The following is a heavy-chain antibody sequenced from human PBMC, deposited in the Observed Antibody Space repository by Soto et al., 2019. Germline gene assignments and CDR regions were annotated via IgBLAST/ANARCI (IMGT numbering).Heavy chain of an antibody. CDR2: ISAYNGNT. D-gene: IGHD3-10*01. CDR1: GYTFTSYG. CDR3: ARKGGSGSYYGSDYYYGMDV. J-gene: IGHJ6*02. V-gene: IGHV1-18*04. Sequence: ASVKVSCKASGYTFTSYGISWVRQAPGQGLEWMGWISAYNGNTNYAQKLQGRVTMTTDTSTSTAYMELRSLSSDDTAVYYCARKGGSGSYYGSDYYYGMDVWGQGTTVTVSS.